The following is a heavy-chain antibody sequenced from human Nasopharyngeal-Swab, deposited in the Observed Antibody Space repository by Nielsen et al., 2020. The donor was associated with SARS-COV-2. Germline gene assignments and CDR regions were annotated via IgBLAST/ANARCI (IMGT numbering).Heavy chain of an antibody. D-gene: IGHD3-16*01. J-gene: IGHJ5*02. Sequence: GESLKISCAASGFTFSSYAMSWVRQASGKGLEWVSAISGSGGSTYYADSVKGRFTISRDNSKNTLYLQMNSLRAEDTAVYYCAREGGNWFDPWGQGTLVTVSS. V-gene: IGHV3-23*01. CDR3: AREGGNWFDP. CDR2: ISGSGGST. CDR1: GFTFSSYA.